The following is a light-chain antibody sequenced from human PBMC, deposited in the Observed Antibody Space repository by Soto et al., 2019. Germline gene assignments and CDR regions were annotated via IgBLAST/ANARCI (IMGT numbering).Light chain of an antibody. CDR3: QQRYTWPPAT. CDR2: DAS. J-gene: IGKJ5*01. V-gene: IGKV3-11*01. CDR1: QSVWSY. Sequence: EIVLTQSPATLSLSPGERATLSCRASQSVWSYLAWYQQKPGQAPRLLIYDASSRATGIPARFSGSGSGTAFTLTISSLEPEDFAVYYCQQRYTWPPATFCQGTRLEIK.